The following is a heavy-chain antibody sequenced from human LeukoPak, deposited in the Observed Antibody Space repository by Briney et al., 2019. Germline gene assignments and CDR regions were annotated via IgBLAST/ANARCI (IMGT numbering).Heavy chain of an antibody. D-gene: IGHD4-17*01. V-gene: IGHV3-74*01. Sequence: GGSLRLSCAASGFIFRNYWMHWVRQAPGKGLVWVARINPNGITTTYTDSVKGRFTISRDNSKNTLYLQMNSLRAEDTAVYYCARGHARTYYGDSPDFDYWGQGTLVTVSS. CDR1: GFIFRNYW. CDR3: ARGHARTYYGDSPDFDY. J-gene: IGHJ4*02. CDR2: INPNGITT.